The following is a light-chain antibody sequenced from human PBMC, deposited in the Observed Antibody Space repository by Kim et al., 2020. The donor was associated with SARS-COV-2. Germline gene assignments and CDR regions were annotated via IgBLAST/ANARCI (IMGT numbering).Light chain of an antibody. V-gene: IGLV6-57*03. Sequence: VTISCTRSSGSIASNYVQWYQQRPGSAPTTVIYEDNQRPSGVPDRFSGSIDSSSNSASLTISGLKTEDEADYYCQSYDSSNPSWVFGGGTQLTVL. CDR2: EDN. CDR1: SGSIASNY. CDR3: QSYDSSNPSWV. J-gene: IGLJ3*02.